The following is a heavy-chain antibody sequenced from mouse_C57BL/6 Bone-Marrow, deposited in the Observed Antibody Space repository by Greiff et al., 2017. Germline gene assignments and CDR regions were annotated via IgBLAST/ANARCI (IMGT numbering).Heavy chain of an antibody. CDR2: INPYNGGT. CDR3: AREVYYYAMDY. D-gene: IGHD2-14*01. CDR1: GYTFTDYY. J-gene: IGHJ4*01. Sequence: EVKVVESGPVLVKPGASVKMSCKASGYTFTDYYMNWVKQSHGKSLEWIGVINPYNGGTSYNQKFKGKATLTVDKSSSTAYMALDSLTSEDSAVYYSAREVYYYAMDYWGQGTSVTVSS. V-gene: IGHV1-19*01.